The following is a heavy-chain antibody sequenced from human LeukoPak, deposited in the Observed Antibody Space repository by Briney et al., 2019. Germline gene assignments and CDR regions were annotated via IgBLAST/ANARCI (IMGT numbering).Heavy chain of an antibody. CDR1: GFTFSSYA. Sequence: GGSLRLTCAASGFTFSSYAMHWVRQAPGKGLEWAAVISYDGSNKYYADSVKGRFTISRDNSKNTLYLQMNSLRAEDTAVCYCAREFYDILTGYFGHYFDYWGQGTLVTVSS. D-gene: IGHD3-9*01. CDR2: ISYDGSNK. J-gene: IGHJ4*02. CDR3: AREFYDILTGYFGHYFDY. V-gene: IGHV3-30-3*01.